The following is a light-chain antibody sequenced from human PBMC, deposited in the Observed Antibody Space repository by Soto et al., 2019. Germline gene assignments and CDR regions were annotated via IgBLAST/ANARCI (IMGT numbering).Light chain of an antibody. Sequence: QLVLTQSPSASASLGASVKLTCTLSSGHSSYAIAWHQQQPEKGPRYLMKLNSDGSHSKGDGIPDRFSGSSSGAERYLTISSLQSEDEADYYWQTWGTGMVFGGGTQLTVL. CDR2: LNSDGSH. V-gene: IGLV4-69*01. CDR1: SGHSSYA. CDR3: QTWGTGMV. J-gene: IGLJ2*01.